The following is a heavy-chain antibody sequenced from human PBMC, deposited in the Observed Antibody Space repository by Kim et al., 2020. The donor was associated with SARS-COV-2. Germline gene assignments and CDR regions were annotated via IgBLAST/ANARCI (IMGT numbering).Heavy chain of an antibody. CDR2: INHSGST. Sequence: SETLSLTCAVYGGSFSGYYWSWIRQPPGKGLEWIGEINHSGSTNYNPSLKSRVTISVDTSKNQFSLKLSSVTAADTAVYYCARGRGCSSTSCYTNYYYYMDVWGKGITVTVSS. V-gene: IGHV4-34*01. D-gene: IGHD2-2*02. J-gene: IGHJ6*03. CDR1: GGSFSGYY. CDR3: ARGRGCSSTSCYTNYYYYMDV.